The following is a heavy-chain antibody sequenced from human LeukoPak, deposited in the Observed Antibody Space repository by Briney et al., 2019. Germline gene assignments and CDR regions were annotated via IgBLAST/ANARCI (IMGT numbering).Heavy chain of an antibody. CDR3: TRYMWSNSWFDT. Sequence: PSETLSLTCTVSGVSISSYYWSWIRQPPGKGLEWIGYIYYSGSTNYNPSLKSRVTISVDTSKNQFSLKLRSGTAAGTAVYTCTRYMWSNSWFDTSGPGELVTVSS. CDR1: GVSISSYY. D-gene: IGHD2-21*01. CDR2: IYYSGST. V-gene: IGHV4-59*01. J-gene: IGHJ5*01.